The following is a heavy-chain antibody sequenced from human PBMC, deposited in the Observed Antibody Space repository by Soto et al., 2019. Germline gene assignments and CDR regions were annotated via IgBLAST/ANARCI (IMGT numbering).Heavy chain of an antibody. CDR3: ARDLYTATFRYYYYYGMDV. J-gene: IGHJ6*02. D-gene: IGHD2-2*02. CDR1: GGSLSSGGYY. CDR2: IYYSGST. V-gene: IGHV4-31*02. Sequence: PSETLSLTCTFSGGSLSSGGYYWSWIRQHPGKGLEWIGYIYYSGSTYYNPSLKSRVTISVDTSKNQFSLKLSSVTAADTAVYYCARDLYTATFRYYYYYGMDVWGQGTTVTVSS.